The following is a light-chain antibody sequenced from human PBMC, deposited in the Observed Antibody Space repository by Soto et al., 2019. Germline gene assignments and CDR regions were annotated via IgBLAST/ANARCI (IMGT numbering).Light chain of an antibody. CDR2: GAS. J-gene: IGKJ1*01. CDR1: QSVSSN. Sequence: EIVFTQSPATLSLSPGERAILSCRASQSVSSNLAWYRQTPGQAPRLLIYGASTRATGIPDRFSGSGAGTDFTLTISRLESEDFAVDYCQQYGSSTRTFGQGTKVDIK. CDR3: QQYGSSTRT. V-gene: IGKV3-20*01.